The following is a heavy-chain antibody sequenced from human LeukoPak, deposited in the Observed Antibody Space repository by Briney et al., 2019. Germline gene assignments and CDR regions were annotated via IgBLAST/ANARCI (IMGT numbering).Heavy chain of an antibody. V-gene: IGHV4-39*01. Sequence: SETLSLTCTVSGGSISSSSYCWGWIRQPPGKGLEWIGSVYYSGSTYYNPSLKSRFTISVDTSKNQFSLKLSSVTAADTAVYYCARGADYYYYYYMDVWGKGTTVTVSS. J-gene: IGHJ6*03. CDR2: VYYSGST. D-gene: IGHD4/OR15-4a*01. CDR3: ARGADYYYYYYMDV. CDR1: GGSISSSSYC.